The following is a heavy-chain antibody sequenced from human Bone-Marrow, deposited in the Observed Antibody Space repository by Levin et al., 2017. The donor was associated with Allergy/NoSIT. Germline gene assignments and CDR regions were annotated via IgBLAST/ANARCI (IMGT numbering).Heavy chain of an antibody. CDR1: GGSISSNNYN. V-gene: IGHV4-39*01. CDR3: ASFDFWSGHYLF. Sequence: KASETLSLTCTVSGGSISSNNYNWGWIRQPPGKGLEWIGNIHYSGSTDYNPSLKSRVTISVDTSKNLLSLMLRSVIAADTAVYYCASFDFWSGHYLFWGQGTLVSVSS. J-gene: IGHJ4*02. D-gene: IGHD3-3*01. CDR2: IHYSGST.